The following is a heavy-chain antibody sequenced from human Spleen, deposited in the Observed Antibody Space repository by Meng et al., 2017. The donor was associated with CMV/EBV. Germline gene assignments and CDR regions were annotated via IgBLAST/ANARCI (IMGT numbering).Heavy chain of an antibody. J-gene: IGHJ4*02. CDR2: ISSSGRVI. V-gene: IGHV3-11*04. Sequence: ASGFTFSDYYMKWVRQAPGKGLEWVSYISSSGRVIYYADSVKGRFTISRDNAKNSLYLQMNSLRAEDTAVYYCARGYYDILTGYPDYWGQGTLVTVSS. CDR3: ARGYYDILTGYPDY. CDR1: GFTFSDYY. D-gene: IGHD3-9*01.